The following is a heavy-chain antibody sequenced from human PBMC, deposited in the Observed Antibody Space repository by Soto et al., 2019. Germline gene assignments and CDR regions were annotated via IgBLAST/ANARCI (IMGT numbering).Heavy chain of an antibody. D-gene: IGHD1-26*01. CDR1: GFTFSSYA. J-gene: IGHJ6*02. CDR3: ARGQGRHIVVLMDV. Sequence: PGGSLRLSCAASGFTFSSYAMHWVRQAPGKGLEWVAVISYDGSNKYYADSVKGRFTISRDNSKNTLYLQMNSLRAEDTAVYYCARGQGRHIVVLMDVWGQGTTVTVSS. V-gene: IGHV3-30-3*01. CDR2: ISYDGSNK.